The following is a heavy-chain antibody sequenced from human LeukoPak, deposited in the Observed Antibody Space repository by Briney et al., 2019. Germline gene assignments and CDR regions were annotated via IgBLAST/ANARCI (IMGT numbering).Heavy chain of an antibody. CDR3: ARYQLLSPYYFDF. D-gene: IGHD2-2*01. Sequence: PSETLSLTCTVSGGSIRSYYWSWIRQPPGKGLEWIGYIYYSGSTNYNPSLKSRVTISVDTSKNQFFLKLSSVTAADTVVYYCARYQLLSPYYFDFWGQGTLVTVSS. CDR1: GGSIRSYY. J-gene: IGHJ4*02. V-gene: IGHV4-59*01. CDR2: IYYSGST.